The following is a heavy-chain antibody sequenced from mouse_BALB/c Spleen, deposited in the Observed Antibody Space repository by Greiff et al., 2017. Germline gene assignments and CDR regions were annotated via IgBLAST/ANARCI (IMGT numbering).Heavy chain of an antibody. Sequence: VQLQQSGPELVKPGASVKMSCKASGYTFTSYVMHWVKQKPGQGLEWIGYINPYNDGTKYNEKFKGKATLTSDKSSSTAYMELSSLTSEDSAVYYCARGQNYGNYVPYAMDYWGQGTSVTVSS. J-gene: IGHJ4*01. D-gene: IGHD2-1*01. CDR3: ARGQNYGNYVPYAMDY. CDR2: INPYNDGT. V-gene: IGHV1-14*01. CDR1: GYTFTSYV.